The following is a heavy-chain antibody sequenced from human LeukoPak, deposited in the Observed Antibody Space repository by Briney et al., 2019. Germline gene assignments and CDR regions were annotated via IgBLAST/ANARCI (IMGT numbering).Heavy chain of an antibody. CDR3: ARVDILTGYQTPFDY. D-gene: IGHD3-9*01. CDR1: GFTFSSYW. Sequence: GGSLRLSCAASGFTFSSYWMYWVRQAPGKGLEWVSSMTPMSDYVYYAASVKGRFTISRDNAKNSLYLQMNSLRAEDTAVYYCARVDILTGYQTPFDYWGRGTLVTVSA. V-gene: IGHV3-21*01. J-gene: IGHJ4*02. CDR2: MTPMSDYV.